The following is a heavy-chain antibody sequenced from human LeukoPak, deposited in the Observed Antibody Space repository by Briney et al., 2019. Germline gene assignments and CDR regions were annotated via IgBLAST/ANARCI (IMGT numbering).Heavy chain of an antibody. V-gene: IGHV7-4-1*02. J-gene: IGHJ6*03. CDR1: GYTFTSYA. CDR3: ARRMTTVVTPYYYYYMDV. Sequence: ASVKVSCKASGYTFTSYAMNWVRQAPGQGLEWMGWINTNTGNPTYAQGFTGRFVFSLDTSVSTAYLQISSLKAEDTAVYYCARRMTTVVTPYYYYYMDVWGKGTTVTVSS. CDR2: INTNTGNP. D-gene: IGHD4-23*01.